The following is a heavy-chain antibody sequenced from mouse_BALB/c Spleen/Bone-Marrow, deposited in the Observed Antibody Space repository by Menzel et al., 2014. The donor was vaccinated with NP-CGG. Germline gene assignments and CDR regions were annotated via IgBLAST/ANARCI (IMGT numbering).Heavy chain of an antibody. D-gene: IGHD2-1*01. Sequence: VQLKQSGPELVKPGASVKMSCKASGYTFTSYVMHWVKRKPGQGLEWIGYINPYNDGTKYNEKFKGKATLTSDKSSSTAYIELSSLTSEDSAVYCCARKDYGNYGWYFDVWGAGTTVTVSS. V-gene: IGHV1-14*01. J-gene: IGHJ1*01. CDR2: INPYNDGT. CDR1: GYTFTSYV. CDR3: ARKDYGNYGWYFDV.